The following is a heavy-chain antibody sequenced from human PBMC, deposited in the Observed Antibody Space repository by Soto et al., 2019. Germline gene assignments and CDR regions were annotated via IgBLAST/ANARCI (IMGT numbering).Heavy chain of an antibody. CDR1: GFTFSSYW. Sequence: EVQLVESGGGLVQPGGSLRLSCAASGFTFSSYWMHWVRQAPGKGLVWVSRINSDGSSTSYADSVKGRFTISRDNAKNTLYLQMNSLRAEDTAVYYCARSFHYDILAGYPGRDAFDIWGQGTMVTVSS. J-gene: IGHJ3*02. V-gene: IGHV3-74*01. CDR2: INSDGSST. D-gene: IGHD3-9*01. CDR3: ARSFHYDILAGYPGRDAFDI.